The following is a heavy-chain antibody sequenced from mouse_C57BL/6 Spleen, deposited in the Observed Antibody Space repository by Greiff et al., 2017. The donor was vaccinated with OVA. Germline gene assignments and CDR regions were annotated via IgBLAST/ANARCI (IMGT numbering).Heavy chain of an antibody. J-gene: IGHJ2*01. CDR2: IDPSDSYT. V-gene: IGHV1-69*01. D-gene: IGHD1-1*01. Sequence: QVRLQQPGAELVMPGASVKLSCKASGYTFTSYWMHWVKQRPGQGLEWIGEIDPSDSYTNYNQKFKGKSTLTVDKSSSTAYMQLSSLTSEDSAVYYCARSGDYYGSSYYFDYWGQGTTLTVSS. CDR3: ARSGDYYGSSYYFDY. CDR1: GYTFTSYW.